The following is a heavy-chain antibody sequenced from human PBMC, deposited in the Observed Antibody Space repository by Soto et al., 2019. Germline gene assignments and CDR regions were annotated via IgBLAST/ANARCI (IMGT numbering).Heavy chain of an antibody. J-gene: IGHJ6*02. Sequence: SETPSLTRTVSGGSISSGDFYWSWIRQPPGKGLGWIGDIYYSGSTYYNPSLKSRVTISVDTSKNQFSLKLSSVTAADTAVYYCARDKRITIFGVFIEGDPTDYYGMDVWGQGTTFTV. CDR3: ARDKRITIFGVFIEGDPTDYYGMDV. D-gene: IGHD3-3*01. CDR2: IYYSGST. V-gene: IGHV4-30-4*01. CDR1: GGSISSGDFY.